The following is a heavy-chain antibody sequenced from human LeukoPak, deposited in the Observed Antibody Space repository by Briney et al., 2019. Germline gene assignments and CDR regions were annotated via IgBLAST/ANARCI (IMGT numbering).Heavy chain of an antibody. D-gene: IGHD3-22*01. CDR2: ISWNSGSI. V-gene: IGHV3-9*01. J-gene: IGHJ1*01. CDR1: GFTFDDYA. CDR3: AKDASYYYDSSGYYPEYFQH. Sequence: GGSLRLSCAASGFTFDDYAMHWVRQAPGKGLEWVSGISWNSGSIGYADSVKGRFTISRDNAKNSLYLQMNSLRAEDTALYYCAKDASYYYDSSGYYPEYFQHWGQGTLVTVSS.